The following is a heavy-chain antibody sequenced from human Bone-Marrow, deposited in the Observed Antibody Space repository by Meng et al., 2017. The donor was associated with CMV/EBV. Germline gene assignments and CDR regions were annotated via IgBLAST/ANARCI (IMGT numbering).Heavy chain of an antibody. J-gene: IGHJ6*02. CDR3: ARDPTYYYDSSGYSYYYYYGMGF. V-gene: IGHV3-21*01. D-gene: IGHD3-22*01. Sequence: GGSLRLSCAASGFTFSSYSMNWVRQAPGKGLEWVSSISSSSSYIYYADSVKGRFTISRDKAKNSLYLQMNSLRAEDTAVYYCARDPTYYYDSSGYSYYYYYGMGFWGQGTMVTVSS. CDR2: ISSSSSYI. CDR1: GFTFSSYS.